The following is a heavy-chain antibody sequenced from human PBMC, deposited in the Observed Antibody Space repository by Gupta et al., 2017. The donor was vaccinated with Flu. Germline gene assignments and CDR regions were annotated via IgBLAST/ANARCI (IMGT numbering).Heavy chain of an antibody. CDR1: YY. CDR3: ARDRLYSSGYFVWFDP. Sequence: YYMHWVRQAPGQGLEWMGWINPNSGGTNYAQKFQGRVTMTRDTSISTAYMELSRLRSDDTAVYYCARDRLYSSGYFVWFDPWGQGTLVTVSS. CDR2: INPNSGGT. J-gene: IGHJ5*02. D-gene: IGHD3-22*01. V-gene: IGHV1-2*02.